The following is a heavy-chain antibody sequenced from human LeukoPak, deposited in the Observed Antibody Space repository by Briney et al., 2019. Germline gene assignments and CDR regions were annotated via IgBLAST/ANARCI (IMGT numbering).Heavy chain of an antibody. Sequence: PSETLSLTCAVYGGSFSGYYWGWIRQPPGKGLEWIGEINHSGSTNYNPSLKSRVTISVDTSKNQFSLKLSSVTAADTAVYYCARGLGRYYGSGSYFGSPRWFDPWGQGTLVTVSS. CDR2: INHSGST. V-gene: IGHV4-34*01. D-gene: IGHD3-10*01. J-gene: IGHJ5*02. CDR3: ARGLGRYYGSGSYFGSPRWFDP. CDR1: GGSFSGYY.